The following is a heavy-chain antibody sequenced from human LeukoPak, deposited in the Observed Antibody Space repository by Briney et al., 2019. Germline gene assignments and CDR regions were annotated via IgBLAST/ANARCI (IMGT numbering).Heavy chain of an antibody. CDR2: IYYTGST. CDR3: ASSSSWPAHDAFDI. CDR1: DGSISGYY. V-gene: IGHV4-59*01. J-gene: IGHJ3*02. D-gene: IGHD6-13*01. Sequence: PSETLSLTCSVSDGSISGYYWSWIRQPPGKGLEWIGYIYYTGSTNYNPSLKSRVTMSVDTSKNHFSLKLSSVTAADTAVYYCASSSSWPAHDAFDIWGQGTMVTVSS.